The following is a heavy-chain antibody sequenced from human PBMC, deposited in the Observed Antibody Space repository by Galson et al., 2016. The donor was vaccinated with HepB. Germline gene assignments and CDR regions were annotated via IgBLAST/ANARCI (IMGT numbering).Heavy chain of an antibody. CDR1: GGTFSTYD. J-gene: IGHJ6*03. CDR3: ATVRRDTSSSGQFYYFYMDV. D-gene: IGHD6-6*01. V-gene: IGHV1-69*13. CDR2: ISHIFGTT. Sequence: SVKVSCKASGGTFSTYDFNWVRQAPGQGLEWMGGISHIFGTTEYAQKFQGRVTITADGSTSTGYMEISSLRSEDTAVYYCATVRRDTSSSGQFYYFYMDVWGIGTTVTVSS.